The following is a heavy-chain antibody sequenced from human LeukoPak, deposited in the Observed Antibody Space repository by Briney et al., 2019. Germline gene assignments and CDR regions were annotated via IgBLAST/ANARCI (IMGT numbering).Heavy chain of an antibody. CDR1: GGSISSYY. J-gene: IGHJ3*02. D-gene: IGHD2-2*01. CDR3: ARWRDKFSTRVDPGAFDI. CDR2: IYTSGNT. Sequence: SETLSLTCTVSGGSISSYYWTWIRQPDGKGLEWIGRIYTSGNTNYNPSLKSRVTMSVDTSKNQFSLKLSSVTAADTAVYYCARWRDKFSTRVDPGAFDIWGQGTMVTVSS. V-gene: IGHV4-4*07.